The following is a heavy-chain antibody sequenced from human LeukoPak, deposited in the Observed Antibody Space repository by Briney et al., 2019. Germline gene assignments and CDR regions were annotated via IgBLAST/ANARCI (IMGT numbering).Heavy chain of an antibody. CDR2: TYYRSKWYN. CDR1: GDSVSSNSAA. V-gene: IGHV6-1*01. CDR3: ASHRSDYGDYLAAFDI. Sequence: SRTLSLTCAISGDSVSSNSAAWNWIRPSPSRGLEWLGRTYYRSKWYNDYAISVRSRITITPDTSKNQFPLQLKSVTPEDTAMYYCASHRSDYGDYLAAFDIWGQGTMVTVSS. D-gene: IGHD4-17*01. J-gene: IGHJ3*02.